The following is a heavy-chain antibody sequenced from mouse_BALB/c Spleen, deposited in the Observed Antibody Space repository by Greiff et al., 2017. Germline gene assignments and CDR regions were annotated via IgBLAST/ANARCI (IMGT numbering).Heavy chain of an antibody. Sequence: VHVKQSGPELMKPGASVKISCKASGYSFTSYYMHWVKQSHGKSLEWIGYIDPFNGGTSYNQKFKGKATLTVDKSSSTAYMHLSSLTSEDSAVYYCARRGIYYYGSTFDYWGQGTTLTVSS. V-gene: IGHV1S135*01. CDR2: IDPFNGGT. CDR3: ARRGIYYYGSTFDY. J-gene: IGHJ2*01. D-gene: IGHD1-1*01. CDR1: GYSFTSYY.